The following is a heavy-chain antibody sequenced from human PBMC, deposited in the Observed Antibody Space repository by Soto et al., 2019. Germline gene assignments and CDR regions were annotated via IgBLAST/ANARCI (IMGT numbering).Heavy chain of an antibody. CDR1: GYTFTSYY. CDR2: INPSGGST. CDR3: ARDRAIFGVPLNWFDP. D-gene: IGHD3-3*01. J-gene: IGHJ5*02. Sequence: ASVKVSCKASGYTFTSYYMHWVRQAPGQGLEWMGIINPSGGSTSYAQKFQGRVTMTRDTSTSTVYMELSSLRSEDTAVYYCARDRAIFGVPLNWFDPWSQGTLVTVSS. V-gene: IGHV1-46*01.